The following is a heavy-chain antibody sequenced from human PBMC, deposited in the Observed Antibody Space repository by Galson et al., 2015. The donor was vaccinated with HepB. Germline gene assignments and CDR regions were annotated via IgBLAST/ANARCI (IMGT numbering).Heavy chain of an antibody. CDR2: ISTYNRYT. D-gene: IGHD2-15*01. CDR3: ARDALVVAVGVTQNYWFGP. J-gene: IGHJ5*02. V-gene: IGHV1-18*01. Sequence: SVKVSCKASGYTFSTYSIIWVRQAPGQGLEWMGWISTYNRYTNYTQKLQGKVIMTTDTSTSTAFMEMRSLRSDDTAVYYSARDALVVAVGVTQNYWFGPWGQGTLVTVSS. CDR1: GYTFSTYS.